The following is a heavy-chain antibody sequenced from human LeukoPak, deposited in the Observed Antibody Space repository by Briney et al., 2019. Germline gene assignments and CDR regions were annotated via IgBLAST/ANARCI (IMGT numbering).Heavy chain of an antibody. Sequence: GSSVKVSCKASGYTFTSYGISWVRQAPGQGLEWMGWISAYNGNTNYAQKLQGRVTMTTDTSTSTAYMELRSLRSDDTAVYYCARSLNYYGSGSLDYWGQGTLVTVSS. CDR3: ARSLNYYGSGSLDY. D-gene: IGHD3-10*01. CDR1: GYTFTSYG. V-gene: IGHV1-18*01. J-gene: IGHJ4*02. CDR2: ISAYNGNT.